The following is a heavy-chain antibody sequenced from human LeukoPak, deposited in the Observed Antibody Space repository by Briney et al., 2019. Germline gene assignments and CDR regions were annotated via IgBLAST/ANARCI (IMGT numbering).Heavy chain of an antibody. CDR3: ARGSRGYCSSTSCYAPGFFDY. D-gene: IGHD2-2*01. V-gene: IGHV1-3*03. J-gene: IGHJ4*02. Sequence: GASVKVSCKASGYTFTSYYMHWVRQAPGQRLEWMGWINAGNGNTKYSQEFQGRVTITRDTSASTAYMELSSPRSEDMAVYYCARGSRGYCSSTSCYAPGFFDYWGQGTLVTVSS. CDR2: INAGNGNT. CDR1: GYTFTSYY.